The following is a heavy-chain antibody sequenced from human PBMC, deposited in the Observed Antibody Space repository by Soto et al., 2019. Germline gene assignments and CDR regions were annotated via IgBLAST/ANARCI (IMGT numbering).Heavy chain of an antibody. J-gene: IGHJ6*02. D-gene: IGHD2-15*01. Sequence: WASVKVSCKASGFTFTSSAVQWVRQARGQRLEWIGWIVVGSGNTNYAQKFQERVTITRDMSTSTAYMELSSLRSEDTAVYYCAAEILKNYYYYGMDVWGQGTTVTVSS. V-gene: IGHV1-58*01. CDR1: GFTFTSSA. CDR2: IVVGSGNT. CDR3: AAEILKNYYYYGMDV.